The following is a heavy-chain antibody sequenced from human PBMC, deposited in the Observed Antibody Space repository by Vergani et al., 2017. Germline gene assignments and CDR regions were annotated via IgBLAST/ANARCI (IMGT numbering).Heavy chain of an antibody. CDR1: GGTFSSYA. Sequence: QVQLVQSGAEVKKPGSSVKVSCKASGGTFSSYAISWVRQAPGQGLEWMGGIIPIFSTANYAQTFKGRVTITADESTSTAYMELSSLRAEDTAVYYWARGVDTAMSYDGPYDYGMDVWGQGP. J-gene: IGHJ6*02. CDR2: IIPIFSTA. V-gene: IGHV1-69*01. CDR3: ARGVDTAMSYDGPYDYGMDV. D-gene: IGHD5-18*01.